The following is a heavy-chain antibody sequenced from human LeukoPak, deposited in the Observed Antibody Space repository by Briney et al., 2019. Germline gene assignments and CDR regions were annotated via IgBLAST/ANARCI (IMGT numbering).Heavy chain of an antibody. CDR1: GGTFSSST. CDR2: IIPFFGIK. CDR3: ARADGTSYSLDENFDY. Sequence: SLKDSCMASGGTFSSSTLNWVRQTPGQGLGWMGKIIPFFGIKNNAQNFQGRVTITADKSTSTAYMELSSLRSEDTALYYCARADGTSYSLDENFDYWGQGTLVTVSS. V-gene: IGHV1-69*02. J-gene: IGHJ4*02. D-gene: IGHD5/OR15-5a*01.